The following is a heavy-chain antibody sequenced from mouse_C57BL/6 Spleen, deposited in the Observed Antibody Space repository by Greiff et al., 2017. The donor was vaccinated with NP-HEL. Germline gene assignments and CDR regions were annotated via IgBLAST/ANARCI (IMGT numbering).Heavy chain of an antibody. CDR1: GFTFSDYG. V-gene: IGHV5-17*01. CDR3: ARHDSSGYPYFDY. J-gene: IGHJ2*01. CDR2: ISSGSSTI. Sequence: EVKLVESGGGLVKPGGSLKLSCAASGFTFSDYGMHWVRQAPEKGLEWVAYISSGSSTIYYADTVKGRFTISRDNAKNTLFLQMTSLRSEDTAMYYCARHDSSGYPYFDYWGQGTTLTVSS. D-gene: IGHD3-2*02.